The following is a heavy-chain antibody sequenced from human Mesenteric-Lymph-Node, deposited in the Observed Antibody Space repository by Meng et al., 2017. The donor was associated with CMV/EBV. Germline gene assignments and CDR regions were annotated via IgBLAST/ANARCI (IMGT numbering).Heavy chain of an antibody. CDR2: INPNTGNP. CDR3: AKLWFGESLGSIDYYFGY. D-gene: IGHD3-10*01. CDR1: YPFTNYV. Sequence: YPFTNYVMNWVRQAPGQGLEWMGWINPNTGNPTYAQGFTGRFVFSLDSSVNTAYLQISSLKAEDTAVYYCAKLWFGESLGSIDYYFGYWGQGTLVTVSS. J-gene: IGHJ4*02. V-gene: IGHV7-4-1*02.